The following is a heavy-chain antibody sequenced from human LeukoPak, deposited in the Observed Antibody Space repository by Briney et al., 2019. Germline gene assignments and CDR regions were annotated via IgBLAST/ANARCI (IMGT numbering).Heavy chain of an antibody. CDR3: AKDLNWNPPTTFDY. V-gene: IGHV3-74*01. CDR1: GFTFSSYW. D-gene: IGHD1-1*01. Sequence: GGSLRLSCAASGFTFSSYWMNWVRQAPGKGLVWVSRIASDGSSTTYADSVRGRFSISRDNAKNTLYLQMNSLRAEDTAVYYCAKDLNWNPPTTFDYWGQGTLVTVSS. J-gene: IGHJ4*02. CDR2: IASDGSST.